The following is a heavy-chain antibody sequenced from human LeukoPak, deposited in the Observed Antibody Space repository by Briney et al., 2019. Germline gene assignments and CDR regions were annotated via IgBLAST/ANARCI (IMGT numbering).Heavy chain of an antibody. CDR3: AKVGVEDYYGSGSYLSWFDP. J-gene: IGHJ5*02. D-gene: IGHD3-10*01. CDR1: GFTFSSYA. Sequence: GRSLRLSCAASGFTFSSYAMHWVRQAPDKGLEWVAVISYYGSNKYYADTVKGRFTISRDNSKNTLYLQMNSLRAEDTAVYYCAKVGVEDYYGSGSYLSWFDPWGQGTLVTVSS. V-gene: IGHV3-30*04. CDR2: ISYYGSNK.